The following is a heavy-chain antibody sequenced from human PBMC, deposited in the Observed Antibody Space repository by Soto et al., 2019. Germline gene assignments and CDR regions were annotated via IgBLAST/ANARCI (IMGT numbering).Heavy chain of an antibody. CDR2: IYPGDSDT. J-gene: IGHJ4*02. D-gene: IGHD3-16*02. CDR3: ARLFPSQFGGVIGRPFDY. V-gene: IGHV5-51*01. Sequence: GAALKISDKVPGYSFSSYWIGCVRQRTGKGLEWMGIIYPGDSDTRYSPSFQGQVTISADKSISTAYLQWSSLKASDTAMYYCARLFPSQFGGVIGRPFDYWGQGTLVTVSS. CDR1: GYSFSSYW.